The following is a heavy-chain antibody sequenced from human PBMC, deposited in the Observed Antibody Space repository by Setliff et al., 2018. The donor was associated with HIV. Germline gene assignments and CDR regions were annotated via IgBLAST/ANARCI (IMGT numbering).Heavy chain of an antibody. CDR3: ARGRGPIGGDAFDV. V-gene: IGHV4-34*01. CDR2: VSHSGGT. D-gene: IGHD3-16*01. Sequence: KPSETLSLTCAVYGDSISAYYWGWIRQPPGKGLEWVGEVSHSGGTNYSPSLRSRVSVSLDTSKNQFSLKLNSVTAADTTVYFCARGRGPIGGDAFDVWGQGTMVTVSS. CDR1: GDSISAYY. J-gene: IGHJ3*01.